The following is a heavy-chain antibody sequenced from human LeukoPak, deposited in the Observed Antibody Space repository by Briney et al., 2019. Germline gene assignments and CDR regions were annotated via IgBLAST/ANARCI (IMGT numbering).Heavy chain of an antibody. V-gene: IGHV3-74*01. CDR3: ARDPGYYYSGMAV. Sequence: GGALRLSCAVTGFTLSTYWIHWVRPSPGRGLERVARTNGEGRRINYADSVRGGFTISRDNPKNTAYLQMNSLRAEDTALYYCARDPGYYYSGMAVWGQGTTV. CDR1: GFTLSTYW. J-gene: IGHJ6*02. CDR2: TNGEGRRI.